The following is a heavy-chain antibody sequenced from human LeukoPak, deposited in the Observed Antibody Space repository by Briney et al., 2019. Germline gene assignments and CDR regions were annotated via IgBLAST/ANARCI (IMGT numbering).Heavy chain of an antibody. J-gene: IGHJ4*02. Sequence: GGSLRLSCAASGFTFSSYGMHWVRQAPGKGLEWVAVISYDGSNKYYADSVKGRFTISRDNSKNTLYLQMNSLRAEDTAVYYCARALTRIMITFGGADYWGQGTLVTVSS. CDR2: ISYDGSNK. V-gene: IGHV3-30*03. D-gene: IGHD3-16*01. CDR1: GFTFSSYG. CDR3: ARALTRIMITFGGADY.